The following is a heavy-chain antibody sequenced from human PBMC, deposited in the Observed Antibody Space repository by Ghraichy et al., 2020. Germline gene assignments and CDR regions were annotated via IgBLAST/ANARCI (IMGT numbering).Heavy chain of an antibody. D-gene: IGHD1/OR15-1a*01. CDR2: TYYRSKWYN. CDR3: AREKKGLDTPNNAVYGMDV. Sequence: SQTLSLTCAISRDSVSSNSAAWNWIRQSPSRGLEWLGRTYYRSKWYNDYAVSVKSRITINPDTAKNQFSLQLNSVTPEDTAVYYCAREKKGLDTPNNAVYGMDVWGQGTTVTVSS. CDR1: RDSVSSNSAA. J-gene: IGHJ6*02. V-gene: IGHV6-1*01.